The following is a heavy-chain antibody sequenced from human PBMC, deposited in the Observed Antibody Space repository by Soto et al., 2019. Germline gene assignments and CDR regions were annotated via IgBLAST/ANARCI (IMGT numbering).Heavy chain of an antibody. Sequence: QVQLEQSGAEVKKPGSSVKVSCKASGGTFRTAAISWVRQAPGQGLEWMGGIMPVFRTPDYAQKFQGRVTITADESTNTAYMELSGLRSDDTAVYYCARDNDRPQLGGNYYYILDVGGQGTTITVSS. D-gene: IGHD2-8*01. CDR1: GGTFRTAA. CDR3: ARDNDRPQLGGNYYYILDV. J-gene: IGHJ6*02. CDR2: IMPVFRTP. V-gene: IGHV1-69*12.